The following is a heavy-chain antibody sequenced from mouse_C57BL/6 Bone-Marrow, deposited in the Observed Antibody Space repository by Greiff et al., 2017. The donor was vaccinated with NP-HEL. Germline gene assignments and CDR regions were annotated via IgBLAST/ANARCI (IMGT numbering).Heavy chain of an antibody. V-gene: IGHV5-9-1*02. CDR3: TREGYYWFAY. D-gene: IGHD2-3*01. Sequence: EVHLVESGEGLMKPGGSLKLSCAASGFTFSSCAMSWVRQTPEKRLEWVAYISSGGDYIYYADTVKGRFTISRDNARNTLYLQMSSLKSEDTAMYYCTREGYYWFAYWGQGTLVTGSA. CDR2: ISSGGDYI. J-gene: IGHJ3*01. CDR1: GFTFSSCA.